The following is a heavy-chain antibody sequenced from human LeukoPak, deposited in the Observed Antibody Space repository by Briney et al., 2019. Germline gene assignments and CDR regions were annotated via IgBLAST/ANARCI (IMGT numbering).Heavy chain of an antibody. CDR1: GGSISSSSYY. J-gene: IGHJ4*02. D-gene: IGHD2-8*02. V-gene: IGHV4-39*01. CDR3: ARHTGFWSFFDY. CDR2: IYYSGST. Sequence: SETLSLTCTVSGGSISSSSYYWGWIRQPPGKGLEWIGSIYYSGSTYYNPSLKSRVTISVDTSKNQFSLKLSSVTAADTAVYYCARHTGFWSFFDYWGQRTLVTVSS.